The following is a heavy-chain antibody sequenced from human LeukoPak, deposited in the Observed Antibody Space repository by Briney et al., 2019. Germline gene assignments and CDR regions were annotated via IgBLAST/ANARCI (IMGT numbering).Heavy chain of an antibody. D-gene: IGHD6-13*01. J-gene: IGHJ6*02. Sequence: PSETLSLTCTVSGGSISSYYWSWIRQPAGKGLEWIGRIYTSGSTNYNPSLKSRVTMSVDTSKNQFSLKLSSVTAADTAVYYCARGGPIIAAAGTYYYGMDVWGQGTTVTVSS. CDR3: ARGGPIIAAAGTYYYGMDV. CDR2: IYTSGST. V-gene: IGHV4-4*07. CDR1: GGSISSYY.